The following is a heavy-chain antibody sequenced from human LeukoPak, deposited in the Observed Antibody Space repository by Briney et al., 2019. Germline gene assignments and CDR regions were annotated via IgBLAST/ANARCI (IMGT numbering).Heavy chain of an antibody. CDR1: GYXFSSYW. D-gene: IGHD5-24*01. CDR2: IYPGGSET. J-gene: IGHJ4*02. CDR3: ARASRDGYNQNFDH. Sequence: GESLKISCNGLGYXFSSYWNSWVRQRPGKGLEWTGIIYPGGSETRYDPSFQGQVTISADMSTSTAYLQWSSLRASDTAMYYCARASRDGYNQNFDHWGQGTLVTVSS. V-gene: IGHV5-51*01.